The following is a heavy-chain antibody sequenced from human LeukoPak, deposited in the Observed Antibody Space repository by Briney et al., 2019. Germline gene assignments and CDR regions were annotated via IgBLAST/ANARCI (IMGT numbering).Heavy chain of an antibody. Sequence: GGSLRLSCAASGFTFSGSAIHWVRQSSGKGLEWVGQIDKKDKGYATATAYAASVKGRFTISRDDSINTAYLQMKSLKTEDTALYYCTKDSGTSNWFDPWGQGNLVAVSS. CDR3: TKDSGTSNWFDP. CDR1: GFTFSGSA. J-gene: IGHJ5*02. CDR2: IDKKDKGYATAT. D-gene: IGHD1-26*01. V-gene: IGHV3-73*01.